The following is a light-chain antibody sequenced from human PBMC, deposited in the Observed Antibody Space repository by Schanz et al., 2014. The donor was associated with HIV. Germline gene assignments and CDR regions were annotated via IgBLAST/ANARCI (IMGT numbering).Light chain of an antibody. Sequence: QSALTQPPSASGSPGQSVTISCTGTTSDIGNHDFVSWYQQHPGKAPKLMIYEVSKRPSGVSSRFSGSKSGNTASLTISGLQAEDEADYYCCSYTTTSTYVFGAGTKLTVL. CDR2: EVS. V-gene: IGLV2-14*01. CDR1: TSDIGNHDF. J-gene: IGLJ1*01. CDR3: CSYTTTSTYV.